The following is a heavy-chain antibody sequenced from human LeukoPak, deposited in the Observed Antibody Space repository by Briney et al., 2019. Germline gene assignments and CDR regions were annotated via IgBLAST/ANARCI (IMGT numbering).Heavy chain of an antibody. J-gene: IGHJ4*02. CDR2: IRSTANGYAT. CDR1: GFTFSGSA. Sequence: PGGSLRLSCAASGFTFSGSALHWVRQASGKGLEWVGRIRSTANGYATAYAASVKGRFTISRDDSKNTAYLQMDSLKTEDTAIYYCTISMVGAFALDYWGQGTLVTVSS. CDR3: TISMVGAFALDY. V-gene: IGHV3-73*01. D-gene: IGHD1-26*01.